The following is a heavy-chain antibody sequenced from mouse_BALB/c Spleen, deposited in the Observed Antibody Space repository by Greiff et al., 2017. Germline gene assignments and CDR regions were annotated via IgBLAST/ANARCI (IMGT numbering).Heavy chain of an antibody. V-gene: IGHV5-6-4*01. D-gene: IGHD2-4*01. Sequence: EVKLMESGGGLVKPGGSLKLSCAASGFTFSSYTMSWVRQTPEKRLEWVATISSGGSYTYYPDSVKGRFTISRDNAKNTLYLQMSSLKSEDTAMYYCTREGTMITDWYFDVWGAGTTVTVSS. CDR1: GFTFSSYT. CDR3: TREGTMITDWYFDV. CDR2: ISSGGSYT. J-gene: IGHJ1*01.